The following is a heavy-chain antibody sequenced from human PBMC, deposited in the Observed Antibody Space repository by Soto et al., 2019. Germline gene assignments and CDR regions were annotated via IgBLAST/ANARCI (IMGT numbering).Heavy chain of an antibody. J-gene: IGHJ5*02. CDR2: IYYSGST. Sequence: PSETLSLTCTVSGGSISSYYWSWIRQPPGKGLEWIGYIYYSGSTNYNPSLKSRVTISVDTSKNQFSLKLSSVTAADTAVYYCARQGGIYYDILTGYYNLNWFDPWGQGTLVTVSS. D-gene: IGHD3-9*01. V-gene: IGHV4-59*08. CDR1: GGSISSYY. CDR3: ARQGGIYYDILTGYYNLNWFDP.